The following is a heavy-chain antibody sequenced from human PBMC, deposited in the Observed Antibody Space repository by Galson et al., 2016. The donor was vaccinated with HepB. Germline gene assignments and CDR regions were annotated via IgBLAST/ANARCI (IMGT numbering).Heavy chain of an antibody. CDR2: ISYDGSNK. CDR1: GFTFSSYA. Sequence: SLRLSCAASGFTFSSYAMHWVRQAPGKGLEWVAVISYDGSNKYNADSVKGRFTISRDNSKNTLYLQMNSLGAEDTAGYYCARGSSSWRYYYYYGMDVWGQGTTVTVSS. J-gene: IGHJ6*02. V-gene: IGHV3-30-3*01. D-gene: IGHD6-13*01. CDR3: ARGSSSWRYYYYYGMDV.